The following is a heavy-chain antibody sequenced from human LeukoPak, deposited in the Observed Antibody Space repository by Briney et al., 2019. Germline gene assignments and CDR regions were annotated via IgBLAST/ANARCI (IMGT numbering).Heavy chain of an antibody. Sequence: GGSLRLSCAASGFTFISYAMSWVRQAPGKGLEWVSAISGSGGSTYYADSVKGRFTISRDNAKNTLYLQMNSLRAEDTAVYYCARDRDGYNFLDYWGQGTLVTVSS. J-gene: IGHJ4*02. V-gene: IGHV3-23*01. CDR1: GFTFISYA. CDR3: ARDRDGYNFLDY. D-gene: IGHD5-24*01. CDR2: ISGSGGST.